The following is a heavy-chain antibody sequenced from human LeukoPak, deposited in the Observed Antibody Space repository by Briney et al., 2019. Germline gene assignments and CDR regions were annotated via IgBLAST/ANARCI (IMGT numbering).Heavy chain of an antibody. Sequence: GESLKISCKGSGYSFTSYWIGWVRQMPGKGLEWMGSIYPADSDPRYSPSFQGQVTISADKSISPAYLQWSSLKASDTAMYYCARRDGDYEVKWFDPWGQGTLVTVSS. CDR2: IYPADSDP. J-gene: IGHJ5*02. V-gene: IGHV5-51*01. CDR1: GYSFTSYW. D-gene: IGHD4-17*01. CDR3: ARRDGDYEVKWFDP.